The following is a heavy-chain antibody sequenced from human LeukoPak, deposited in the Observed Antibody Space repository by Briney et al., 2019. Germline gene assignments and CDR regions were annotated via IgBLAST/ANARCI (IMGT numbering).Heavy chain of an antibody. V-gene: IGHV4-39*01. Sequence: SETLSLTCTVSGDSIRSDSHYWGWIRQSPGKGLEWIGSIHYSGSTYYNPPLKSRFTISVDTPKNQFSLKLSSVTAADTAVYYCATHVYSSGWYFDYWGQGTLVTVSS. J-gene: IGHJ4*02. CDR3: ATHVYSSGWYFDY. CDR1: GDSIRSDSHY. D-gene: IGHD6-19*01. CDR2: IHYSGST.